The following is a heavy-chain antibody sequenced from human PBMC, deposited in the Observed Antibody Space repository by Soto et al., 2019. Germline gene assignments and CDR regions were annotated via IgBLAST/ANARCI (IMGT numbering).Heavy chain of an antibody. V-gene: IGHV3-30-3*01. D-gene: IGHD1-1*01. CDR2: ISYDGSKK. CDR1: GFTFSSYA. Sequence: QVQLVESGGGVVQPGRSLRLSCAASGFTFSSYAMHWVRQAPGKGLEWVAVISYDGSKKYYADSVKGRFTISRDNSKKTVYLQINSLRAEDTAVYSCARDENWNDSPDAFDIWGQGTMVTVSS. CDR3: ARDENWNDSPDAFDI. J-gene: IGHJ3*02.